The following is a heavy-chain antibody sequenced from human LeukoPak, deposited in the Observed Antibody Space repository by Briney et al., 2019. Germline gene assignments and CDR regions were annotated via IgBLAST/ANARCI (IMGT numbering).Heavy chain of an antibody. CDR3: ARDRLERELDY. D-gene: IGHD1-1*01. J-gene: IGHJ4*02. CDR2: INPSGGST. V-gene: IGHV1-46*01. Sequence: GGSLRLSCAASGYTFTSYYMHWVRQAPGQGLEWMGIINPSGGSTSYAQKFQGRVTMTRDMSTSTVYMELSSLRSEDTAVYYCARDRLERELDYWGQGNLVTVSS. CDR1: GYTFTSYY.